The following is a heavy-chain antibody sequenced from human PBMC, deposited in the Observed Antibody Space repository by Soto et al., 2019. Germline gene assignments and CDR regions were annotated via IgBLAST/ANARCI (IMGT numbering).Heavy chain of an antibody. CDR1: GGSISSYY. CDR2: IYYSGST. J-gene: IGHJ4*02. V-gene: IGHV4-59*12. Sequence: PSETLSLTYTVSGGSISSYYWSWIRQPSGKGLEWIGYIYYSGSTNYNPSLKSQVTISRDNAKNTLYLQMNSLRAEDTAVYYCARDPHYFYDSTGYYDYWGQGTLVTVSS. CDR3: ARDPHYFYDSTGYYDY. D-gene: IGHD3-22*01.